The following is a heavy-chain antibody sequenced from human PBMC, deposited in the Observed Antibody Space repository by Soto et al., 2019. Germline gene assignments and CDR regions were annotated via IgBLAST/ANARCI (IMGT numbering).Heavy chain of an antibody. Sequence: EVQLVESGGGLIQPGGSLRLSCAASGFTVSSNYMSWVRQAPGKGLEWVSVIYSGGNTYYADSVKGRFTISRDNSKNTLYLQMNSLRAEDTAVYYCARDFLGSSGWPAFDYWGQGTLVTVSS. CDR3: ARDFLGSSGWPAFDY. J-gene: IGHJ4*02. CDR1: GFTVSSNY. D-gene: IGHD6-19*01. V-gene: IGHV3-53*01. CDR2: IYSGGNT.